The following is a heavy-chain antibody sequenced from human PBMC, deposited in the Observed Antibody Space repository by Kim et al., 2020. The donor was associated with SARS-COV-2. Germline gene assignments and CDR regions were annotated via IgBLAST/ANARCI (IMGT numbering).Heavy chain of an antibody. CDR2: IRSKAYGGTT. V-gene: IGHV3-49*04. CDR3: TRADY. J-gene: IGHJ4*02. CDR1: GFTFGDYA. Sequence: GGSLILSCTASGFTFGDYAMSWVRQAPGKGLEWVGFIRSKAYGGTTEYAAAVKGRFTISRDDSKSIAYLQMNSLKTEDTAVYYCTRADYWGQGTLVTVSS.